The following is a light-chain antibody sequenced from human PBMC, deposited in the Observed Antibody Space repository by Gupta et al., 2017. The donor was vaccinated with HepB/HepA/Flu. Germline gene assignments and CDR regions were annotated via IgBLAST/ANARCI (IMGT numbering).Light chain of an antibody. CDR1: QDISNY. V-gene: IGKV1-33*01. CDR3: QQYDNLCS. CDR2: DAS. Sequence: DIQMTQSQSSLSASVGDRVTTTCQASQDISNYLNWYQQKPGKAPKLLIYDASNLETGVPSRFSGSGSGTDFTFTISSLQPEDIATYYCQQYDNLCSFGQGTKLEIK. J-gene: IGKJ2*04.